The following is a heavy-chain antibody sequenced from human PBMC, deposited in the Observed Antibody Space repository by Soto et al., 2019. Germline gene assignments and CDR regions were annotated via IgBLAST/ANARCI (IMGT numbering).Heavy chain of an antibody. V-gene: IGHV1-69*13. CDR2: IVPIVDTA. CDR3: ARDPGYSYGNT. D-gene: IGHD5-18*01. CDR1: GGTFSSYA. J-gene: IGHJ5*02. Sequence: GASVKVSCKTSGGTFSSYAISWVRQAPGQGLEWMGGIVPIVDTATYAQKFQGRVTITADESTSTAYMELSRLRSDDTAVYYCARDPGYSYGNTWGQGTLVTVS.